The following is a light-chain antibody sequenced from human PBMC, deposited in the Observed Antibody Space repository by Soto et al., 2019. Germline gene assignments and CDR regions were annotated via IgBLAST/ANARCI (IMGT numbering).Light chain of an antibody. CDR2: QVN. CDR1: NSDVGGYDY. Sequence: QSVLTQPASVSGSPGQSITISCTGTNSDVGGYDYVSWYQHYPGKAPKLLIYQVNNRPSGVSSRFSGSKSGNTASLTFSGLQAEDEADYYCSSYTTSTIGVFGGGTKLTVL. CDR3: SSYTTSTIGV. J-gene: IGLJ3*02. V-gene: IGLV2-14*01.